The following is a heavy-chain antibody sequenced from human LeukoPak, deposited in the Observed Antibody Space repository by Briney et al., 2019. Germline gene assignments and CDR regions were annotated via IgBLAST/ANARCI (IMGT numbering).Heavy chain of an antibody. J-gene: IGHJ4*02. D-gene: IGHD6-19*01. Sequence: SETLSLTCTVSGGSISSYYWNWVRQPPGKGLEWIGYISDSGSTTYNPSLKSRVSMSVDTSKNQFSLKLSSVTAADTAVYYCARRDHSSGCFHFDYWGQGTLVTVSS. CDR2: ISDSGST. CDR1: GGSISSYY. CDR3: ARRDHSSGCFHFDY. V-gene: IGHV4-59*08.